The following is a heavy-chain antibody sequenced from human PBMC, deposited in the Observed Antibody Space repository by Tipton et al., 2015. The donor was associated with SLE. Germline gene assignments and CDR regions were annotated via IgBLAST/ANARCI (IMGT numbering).Heavy chain of an antibody. CDR3: ARHLFRHSSGYLYYFDY. CDR1: GGPISSPVYY. Sequence: GLVKPSETLSLTCTVSGGPISSPVYYWGWIRQSPGKRLEWIGSVDYSGSTYFNPSLTSRVTMSIDTSKNQFSLRLSSVTAADTAVYFCARHLFRHSSGYLYYFDYWGPGNAGQRLL. J-gene: IGHJ4*02. V-gene: IGHV4-39*07. D-gene: IGHD3-22*01. CDR2: VDYSGST.